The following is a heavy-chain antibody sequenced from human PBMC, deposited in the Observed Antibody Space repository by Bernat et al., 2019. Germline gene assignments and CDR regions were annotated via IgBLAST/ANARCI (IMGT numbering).Heavy chain of an antibody. D-gene: IGHD3-9*01. CDR1: GYSISSGYY. J-gene: IGHJ4*02. CDR2: IYHSGST. Sequence: QVQLQESGPGLVKPSETLSLTCAVSGYSISSGYYWGWIRQPPGKGLEWIGSIYHSGSTYYNPSLKSRVTISVDTSKNQFSLKLSSVTAADTAVYYWARDYYDILTGYSFDYWGQGTLVTVSS. V-gene: IGHV4-38-2*02. CDR3: ARDYYDILTGYSFDY.